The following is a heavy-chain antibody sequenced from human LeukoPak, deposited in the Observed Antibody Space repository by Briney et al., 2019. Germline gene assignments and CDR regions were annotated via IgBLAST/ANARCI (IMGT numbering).Heavy chain of an antibody. Sequence: SETLSLTCTVSGGSISSYYWSWIRQPPGKGLEWIGSIYYSGSTYYNPSLKSRVTISVDTSKNQFSLKLSSVTAADTAVYYCAREGSSSGWYGNWFDPWGQGTLVTVSS. V-gene: IGHV4-59*12. CDR1: GGSISSYY. CDR2: IYYSGST. D-gene: IGHD6-19*01. J-gene: IGHJ5*02. CDR3: AREGSSSGWYGNWFDP.